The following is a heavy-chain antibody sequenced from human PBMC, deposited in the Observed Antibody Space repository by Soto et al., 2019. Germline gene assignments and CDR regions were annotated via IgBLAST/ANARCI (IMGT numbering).Heavy chain of an antibody. CDR2: ISSGGNT. V-gene: IGHV3-23*01. D-gene: IGHD2-15*01. J-gene: IGHJ6*02. CDR1: GFSFSRNA. CDR3: AKLGYCTGGTCYLDYYYGVDV. Sequence: QLLESGGGLVQPGGSLRLSCEASGFSFSRNAMSWVRQAPGKGLEWVSSISSGGNTYYADSVKGRFTISRDNSKNTQSLQMTSLGAEDTAVYYCAKLGYCTGGTCYLDYYYGVDVWGQGTKVTVS.